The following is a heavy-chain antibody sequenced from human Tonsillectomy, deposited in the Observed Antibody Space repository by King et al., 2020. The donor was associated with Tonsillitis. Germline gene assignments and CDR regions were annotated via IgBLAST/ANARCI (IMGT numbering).Heavy chain of an antibody. CDR3: ANNPGNCATITH. CDR1: GFTFSNYG. V-gene: IGHV3-30*02. CDR2: IRHDTSDK. D-gene: IGHD5-12*01. Sequence: QVQLVESGGGVVQPGGSLRLSCAASGFTFSNYGLHWVRQAPGKGLEWVSFIRHDTSDKYYSDSVKGLFTISRDNSKNTLYLRMNSLRAEDTAVYYCANNPGNCATITHWGQGTLVTVSS. J-gene: IGHJ4*02.